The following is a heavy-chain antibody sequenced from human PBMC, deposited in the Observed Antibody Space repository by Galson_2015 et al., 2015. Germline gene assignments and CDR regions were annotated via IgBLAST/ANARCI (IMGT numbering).Heavy chain of an antibody. CDR3: ARLALRKAFDP. J-gene: IGHJ5*02. D-gene: IGHD2-15*01. CDR2: INRSGST. Sequence: ETLSLTCAVYGGSFSGYYWSWIRQPPGKGLEWIGEINRSGSTNYNPSLKSRVTISVDTSKNQFSLKLSSVTAADTAVYYCARLALRKAFDPWGQGTLVTVSS. V-gene: IGHV4-34*01. CDR1: GGSFSGYY.